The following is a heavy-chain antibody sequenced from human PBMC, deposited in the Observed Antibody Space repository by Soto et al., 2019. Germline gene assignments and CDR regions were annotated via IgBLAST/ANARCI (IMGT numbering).Heavy chain of an antibody. CDR2: FYKSATT. V-gene: IGHV4-30-4*01. J-gene: IGHJ5*01. CDR1: VDSISSLDSS. D-gene: IGHD7-27*01. CDR3: ARGRYCLTGRCFPNWFDS. Sequence: SYTLTRTCSVSVDSISSLDSSSAVITRPPPKALVYLGYFYKSATTYYNPSFESRVAISVDTLKSQFSLNVTSVTAAETAVYFCARGRYCLTGRCFPNWFDSWGQGALVTV.